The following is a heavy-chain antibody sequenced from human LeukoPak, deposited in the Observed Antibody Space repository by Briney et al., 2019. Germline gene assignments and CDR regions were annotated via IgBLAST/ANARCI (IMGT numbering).Heavy chain of an antibody. D-gene: IGHD5-24*01. CDR3: ARNLRDGYNLRLLFDY. CDR1: GGSISSSSYY. J-gene: IGHJ4*02. Sequence: SETLSLTCTVSGGSISSSSYYWGWIRQPPGKGPEWIGSIYYSGSTYYNPSLKSRVTISVDTSKNQFSLKLSSVTAADTAVYYCARNLRDGYNLRLLFDYWGQGTLVTVSS. CDR2: IYYSGST. V-gene: IGHV4-39*01.